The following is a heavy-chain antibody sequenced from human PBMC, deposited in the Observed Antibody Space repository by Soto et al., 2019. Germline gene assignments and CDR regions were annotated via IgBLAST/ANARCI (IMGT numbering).Heavy chain of an antibody. D-gene: IGHD3-16*01. J-gene: IGHJ4*02. CDR1: GYTFTNFG. Sequence: QVQLVQSGAEVKKPGASVKVSCKASGYTFTNFGISWVRQAPGQGLEWMGWIRAYNGNTNYAQKFQGRVTMTTNTSTSTVYMEVRCVRLDDPAVYDCAIGGTPIAYWGQETLVTVSS. CDR2: IRAYNGNT. CDR3: AIGGTPIAY. V-gene: IGHV1-18*01.